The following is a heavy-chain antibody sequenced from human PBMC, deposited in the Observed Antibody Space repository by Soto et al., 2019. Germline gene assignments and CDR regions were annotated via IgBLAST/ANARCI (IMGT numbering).Heavy chain of an antibody. V-gene: IGHV3-48*03. J-gene: IGHJ4*02. D-gene: IGHD6-19*01. CDR1: GFTFSSYE. CDR2: ISSSGSTI. CDR3: ARDSSGWTFDY. Sequence: VGSLRLSCAASGFTFSSYEMNWVRQAPGKGLEWVSYISSSGSTIYYADSVKGRFTISRDNAKNSLYLQMNSLRAEDTAVYYCARDSSGWTFDYWGQGTLVTVSS.